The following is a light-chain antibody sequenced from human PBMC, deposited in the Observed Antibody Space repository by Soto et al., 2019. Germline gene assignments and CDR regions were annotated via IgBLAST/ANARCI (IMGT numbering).Light chain of an antibody. J-gene: IGLJ2*01. V-gene: IGLV2-14*01. CDR2: DVS. Sequence: QSALTQPASVSGSPGQSITISCTGTSSDVGGYNYVSWYQQHPGKAPKLMIYDVSNRPSGVSNRFSGSKSGNTASLTISGLQAEDDADYYCSSYTISSTLVVFGGGTKLIVL. CDR1: SSDVGGYNY. CDR3: SSYTISSTLVV.